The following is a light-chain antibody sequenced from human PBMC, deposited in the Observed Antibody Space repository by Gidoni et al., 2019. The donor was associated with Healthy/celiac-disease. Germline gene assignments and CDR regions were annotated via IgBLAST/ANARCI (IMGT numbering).Light chain of an antibody. J-gene: IGLJ1*01. Sequence: SYELTQEPAVSVTLGQTVRITCQGDSLRRYYASCYQQKPGQAPVLVIYGKNNRPSGIPDRFSGSSSVNTASLTITGAQAEDEADYYCNSRDSSGNHYVFGTGTKVTVL. CDR2: GKN. V-gene: IGLV3-19*01. CDR3: NSRDSSGNHYV. CDR1: SLRRYY.